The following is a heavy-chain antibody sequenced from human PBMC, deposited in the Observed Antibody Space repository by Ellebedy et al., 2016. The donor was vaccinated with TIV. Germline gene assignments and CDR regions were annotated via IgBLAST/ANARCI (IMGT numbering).Heavy chain of an antibody. D-gene: IGHD3-10*01. CDR2: ISSSSSTI. Sequence: GESLKISXAASGFTFSSYSMNWVRQAPGKGLEWVSYISSSSSTIYYADSVKGRFTISRDNAKNSLYLQMNSLRAEDTAVYYCARVWTLDYWGQGTLVTVSS. CDR1: GFTFSSYS. CDR3: ARVWTLDY. J-gene: IGHJ4*02. V-gene: IGHV3-48*04.